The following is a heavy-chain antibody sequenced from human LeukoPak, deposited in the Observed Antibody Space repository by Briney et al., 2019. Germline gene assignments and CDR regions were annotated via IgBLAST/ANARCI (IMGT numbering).Heavy chain of an antibody. Sequence: GGSLRLSCVASGFAFRNNAMSWVRQAPGKGLEWVSLISDSGGSTNYADSVKGRFTISRDNSKNTLYLQMNALRAEDTAIYYCASSYGSSAYYPFDYWGQGTLVTVFS. D-gene: IGHD3-22*01. J-gene: IGHJ4*02. CDR1: GFAFRNNA. V-gene: IGHV3-23*01. CDR2: ISDSGGST. CDR3: ASSYGSSAYYPFDY.